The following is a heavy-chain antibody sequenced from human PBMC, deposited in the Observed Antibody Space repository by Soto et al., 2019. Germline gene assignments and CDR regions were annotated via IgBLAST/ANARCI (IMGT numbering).Heavy chain of an antibody. CDR1: GFSLSTSGVG. D-gene: IGHD3-10*01. Sequence: QITLKESGPTLVKPTQTLTLTCTFSGFSLSTSGVGVGWLRQPPGQALQWLALLYWDDDKRYSPSLKSTLTITKDTSKYQGVITMTNMDPVDTATYYCARYGSVCDPESGLYYWGQGTLVTVFS. CDR2: LYWDDDK. V-gene: IGHV2-5*02. CDR3: ARYGSVCDPESGLYY. J-gene: IGHJ4*02.